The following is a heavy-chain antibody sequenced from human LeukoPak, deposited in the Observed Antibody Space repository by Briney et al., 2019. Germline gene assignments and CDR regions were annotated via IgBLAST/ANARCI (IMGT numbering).Heavy chain of an antibody. J-gene: IGHJ4*02. V-gene: IGHV3-74*01. CDR3: SRGLVGNSHFDY. CDR1: GFTFSSYW. CDR2: VNNDGSAT. D-gene: IGHD4-23*01. Sequence: GESLRLSCAASGFTFSSYWMHWVRQVPGKGLVWVSRVNNDGSATSYADSVKGRFTISRDNAKSTLYLQMISLRAEDTAVYFCSRGLVGNSHFDYWGQGTLVTVSS.